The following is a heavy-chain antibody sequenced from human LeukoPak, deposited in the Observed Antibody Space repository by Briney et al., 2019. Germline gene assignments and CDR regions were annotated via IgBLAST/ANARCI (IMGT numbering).Heavy chain of an antibody. Sequence: GGSLRLSCAASGFTFRNYYMHWVRQAPGKGLEWVSTIGNGGGSTYYADSVKGRFTISRDNSKNTLYLQMNGLRAEDTAMYYCAKLSDYWGQGTLVTVSS. CDR3: AKLSDY. J-gene: IGHJ4*02. CDR1: GFTFRNYY. D-gene: IGHD3-3*02. CDR2: IGNGGGST. V-gene: IGHV3-23*01.